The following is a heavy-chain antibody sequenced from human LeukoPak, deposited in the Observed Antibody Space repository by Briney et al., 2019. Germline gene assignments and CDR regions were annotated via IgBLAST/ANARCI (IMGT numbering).Heavy chain of an antibody. CDR2: INHSGST. D-gene: IGHD3-22*01. V-gene: IGHV4-34*01. CDR3: ARRLSSGYYSYSFDY. Sequence: SETLSLTCAVYGGSFSGYYWSWIRQPPGTGLEWIVEINHSGSTNYNPSLKSRVTISVDTSKNQFSLKLSSVTAADTAVYYCARRLSSGYYSYSFDYWGQGTLVTVSS. J-gene: IGHJ4*02. CDR1: GGSFSGYY.